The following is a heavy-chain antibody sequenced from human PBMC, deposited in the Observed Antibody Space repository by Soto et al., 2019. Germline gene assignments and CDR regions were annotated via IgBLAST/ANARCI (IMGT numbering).Heavy chain of an antibody. D-gene: IGHD6-19*01. Sequence: QVQLVESGGGVVQPGRSLRVSCAASGFTFSSYAMHWVRQAPGKGLEWVGLISYDGINKYYADSVKGRFTISRDNSKNTLFLQMNSLRPEDTAVYYCARDRSSGWAFDYWGQGILVTVSS. CDR1: GFTFSSYA. J-gene: IGHJ4*02. CDR3: ARDRSSGWAFDY. V-gene: IGHV3-30-3*01. CDR2: ISYDGINK.